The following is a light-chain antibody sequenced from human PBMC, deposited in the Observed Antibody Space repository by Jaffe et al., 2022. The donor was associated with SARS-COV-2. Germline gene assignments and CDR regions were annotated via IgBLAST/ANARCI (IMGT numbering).Light chain of an antibody. CDR3: QQYGGSPRT. Sequence: EIVLTQSPGTLSLSPGERATLSCRASQNISNSLAWYQQKPGQTPRLLIYGASSRATGIPDRFSGRGSGTVFTLAISRLEPEDFAVYYCQQYGGSPRTFGQGTKLEIK. CDR1: QNISNS. CDR2: GAS. J-gene: IGKJ2*01. V-gene: IGKV3-20*01.